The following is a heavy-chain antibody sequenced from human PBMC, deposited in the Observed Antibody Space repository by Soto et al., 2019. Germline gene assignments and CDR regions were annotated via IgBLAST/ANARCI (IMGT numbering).Heavy chain of an antibody. CDR2: IYPGDSDT. CDR1: GYSFTSYW. D-gene: IGHD3-10*01. J-gene: IGHJ5*02. CDR3: ASAGRAVVPIWPFDP. Sequence: GESLKISCKGSGYSFTSYWIGWVRQMPGKGLEWMGIIYPGDSDTRYSPSFQGQVTISADKSISTAYLQWSSLKASDTAMYYCASAGRAVVPIWPFDPWGQGTLVTVSS. V-gene: IGHV5-51*01.